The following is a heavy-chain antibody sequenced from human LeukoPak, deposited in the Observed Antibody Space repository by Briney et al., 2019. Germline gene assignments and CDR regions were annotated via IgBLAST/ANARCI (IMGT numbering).Heavy chain of an antibody. J-gene: IGHJ4*02. CDR1: GGSFSGYY. Sequence: KPSETLSLTCAVYGGSFSGYYWSWIRQPPGKGLEWIGEINHSGSTNYNPSLKSRVTISVDTSKNQFSLKLSSVTAADTAVYYCASSVCSSTSCIDYWGQGTLVTVSS. D-gene: IGHD2-2*01. V-gene: IGHV4-34*01. CDR2: INHSGST. CDR3: ASSVCSSTSCIDY.